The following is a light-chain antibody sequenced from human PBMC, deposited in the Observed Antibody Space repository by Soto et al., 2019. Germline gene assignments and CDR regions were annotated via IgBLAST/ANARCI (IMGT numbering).Light chain of an antibody. CDR2: KAS. CDR3: QQYKSYPWT. V-gene: IGKV1-5*03. Sequence: DNHMTQSPSTLSASVGDRVTITCRSSQSISSWLAWYQQKPGKAPNLLIYKASSLRSGVPSRFSGSGSGTEFTLTISSLQHDDSATYYCQQYKSYPWTFGQGTKVDIK. J-gene: IGKJ1*01. CDR1: QSISSW.